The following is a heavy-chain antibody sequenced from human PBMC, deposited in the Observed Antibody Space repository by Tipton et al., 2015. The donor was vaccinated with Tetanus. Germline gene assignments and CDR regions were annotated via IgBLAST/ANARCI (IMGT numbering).Heavy chain of an antibody. V-gene: IGHV3-30*18. J-gene: IGHJ4*02. CDR1: GFTFSSYG. CDR3: AKGGPLQDFDY. Sequence: SLRLSCAASGFTFSSYGMHWVRQAPGKGLEWVAVISYDGSNKYYADSVKGRFTISRDNSKNTLYLQMNSLRAEDTAVYYCAKGGPLQDFDYWGQGTLVTVSS. CDR2: ISYDGSNK.